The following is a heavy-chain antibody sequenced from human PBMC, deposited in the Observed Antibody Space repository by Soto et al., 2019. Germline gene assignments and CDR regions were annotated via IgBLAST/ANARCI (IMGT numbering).Heavy chain of an antibody. D-gene: IGHD3-10*01. Sequence: QVQLVQSGAEVKKPGASVRVSCKDSGYTFTSYAIYWVRQAHGQRLEWMGWINAGNGNTKYSQTFQGRVTITRDTSASTAYMELSSLSSEDTAVYYCARDMGFGLSDYWGQGTLVTVAS. V-gene: IGHV1-3*01. CDR2: INAGNGNT. J-gene: IGHJ4*02. CDR3: ARDMGFGLSDY. CDR1: GYTFTSYA.